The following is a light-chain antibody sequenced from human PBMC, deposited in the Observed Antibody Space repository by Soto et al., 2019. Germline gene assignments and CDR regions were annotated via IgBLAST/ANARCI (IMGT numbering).Light chain of an antibody. CDR1: QSVGGH. Sequence: EIVLTQSPATLSLSPGERATLSCRASQSVGGHLAWYQQKPGQAPRLLIYDASDRATGIPARFSGSGSETDFTLTISSLEPDDFAVYYCQQRNNWPPSITFVQGTRLEFK. CDR2: DAS. J-gene: IGKJ5*01. V-gene: IGKV3-11*01. CDR3: QQRNNWPPSIT.